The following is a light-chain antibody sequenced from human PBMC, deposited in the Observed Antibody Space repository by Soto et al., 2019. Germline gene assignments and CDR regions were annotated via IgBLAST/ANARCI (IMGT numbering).Light chain of an antibody. J-gene: IGLJ1*01. CDR2: EVS. V-gene: IGLV2-14*01. CDR1: SSDVGGYNY. Sequence: QSVLTQPASVSGSPGQSITISCTGTSSDVGGYNYVSWYQHHPGKAPKLMIYEVSNRPPGVSNRFSGSKSGNTASLTISGLQAEDEADYYCSSYRSSSTHFVSGTGTKVTVL. CDR3: SSYRSSSTHFV.